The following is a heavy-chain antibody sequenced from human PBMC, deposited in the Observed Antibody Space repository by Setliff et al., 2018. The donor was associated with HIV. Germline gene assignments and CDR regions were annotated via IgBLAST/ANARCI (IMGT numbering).Heavy chain of an antibody. Sequence: PGESLKISCKGSGYSFTSYWIGWVRQMPGKGLEWMGIIHPSDSNTRYSPSFRGQVTISADKSISTAYLQWSSLKASDTAMYYCASSITVAAGRSHYYYAMDVWGQGTTVTV. CDR1: GYSFTSYW. J-gene: IGHJ6*02. CDR3: ASSITVAAGRSHYYYAMDV. D-gene: IGHD2-15*01. V-gene: IGHV5-51*01. CDR2: IHPSDSNT.